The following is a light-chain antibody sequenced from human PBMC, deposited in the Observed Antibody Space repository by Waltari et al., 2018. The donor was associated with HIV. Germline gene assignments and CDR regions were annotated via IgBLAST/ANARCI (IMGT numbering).Light chain of an antibody. V-gene: IGLV1-40*01. Sequence: CTGSSSNIGAGYDVHWYQQLPGTAPKLLIYGNSNRPSGVPDRFSGSKSGTSASLAITGLQAEDEADYYCQSYDSSLSGNVVFGGGTKLTVL. CDR2: GNS. J-gene: IGLJ2*01. CDR1: SSNIGAGYD. CDR3: QSYDSSLSGNVV.